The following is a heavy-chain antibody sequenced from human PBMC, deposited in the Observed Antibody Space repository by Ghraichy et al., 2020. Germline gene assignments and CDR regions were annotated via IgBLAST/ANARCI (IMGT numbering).Heavy chain of an antibody. Sequence: GESLNISCVASGFTFSSSWMHWVRQAPGKGLVWVSHINSDGNWITYADSVKGRFTISRDNAKNTLYLQMNSLRAEDTAVFYCARDNKYGMDVWGHGTTVTVSS. J-gene: IGHJ6*02. CDR1: GFTFSSSW. V-gene: IGHV3-74*01. D-gene: IGHD1/OR15-1a*01. CDR2: INSDGNWI. CDR3: ARDNKYGMDV.